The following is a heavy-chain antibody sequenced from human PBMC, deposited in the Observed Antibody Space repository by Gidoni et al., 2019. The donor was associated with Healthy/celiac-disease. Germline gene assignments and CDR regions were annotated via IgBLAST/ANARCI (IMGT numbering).Heavy chain of an antibody. Sequence: EVQLVESGGGLVKPGGSLRLSCAASGFPFSNAWMRWVRQAPGKGLEWVGRIKSKTDGGTTDYAAPVKGRFTISRDDSKNTLYLQMNSLKTEDTAVYYCTSLTYYYDSSGYYVDAFDIWGQGTMVTVSS. J-gene: IGHJ3*02. CDR1: GFPFSNAW. D-gene: IGHD3-22*01. CDR2: IKSKTDGGTT. CDR3: TSLTYYYDSSGYYVDAFDI. V-gene: IGHV3-15*01.